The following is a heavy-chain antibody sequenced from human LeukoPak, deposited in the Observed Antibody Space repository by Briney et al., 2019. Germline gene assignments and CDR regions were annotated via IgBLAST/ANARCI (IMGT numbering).Heavy chain of an antibody. J-gene: IGHJ3*02. CDR2: IYYSGST. D-gene: IGHD5-12*01. CDR3: ARQLATKGEWAFDS. Sequence: SETLSLTCSVSGYSISSGYYWSWIRQPPGKGLEWIGYIYYSGSTNYNPSLKSRVTISVDTSKNQFSLKLSSVTAADTAVYYCARQLATKGEWAFDSWGQGTMVTASS. V-gene: IGHV4-61*01. CDR1: GYSISSGYY.